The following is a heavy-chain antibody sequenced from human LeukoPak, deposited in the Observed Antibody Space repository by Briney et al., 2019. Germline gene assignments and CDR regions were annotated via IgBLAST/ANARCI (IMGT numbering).Heavy chain of an antibody. Sequence: SETLSLTCAVSRAAFTTYYWTWTRQPPGKGLEWIGEMNSSGSTNLNPSLKSRVTVSVDTSKNQFSLRLSSATAADTAVYYCARGRSSGWYAGSFDVWGQGTMVTVSS. CDR1: RAAFTTYY. D-gene: IGHD6-19*01. CDR3: ARGRSSGWYAGSFDV. J-gene: IGHJ3*01. V-gene: IGHV4-34*01. CDR2: MNSSGST.